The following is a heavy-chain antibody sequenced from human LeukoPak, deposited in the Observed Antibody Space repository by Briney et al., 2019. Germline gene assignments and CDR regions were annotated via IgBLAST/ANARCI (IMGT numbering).Heavy chain of an antibody. J-gene: IGHJ6*02. V-gene: IGHV5-51*01. CDR1: GYTVTNYW. CDR2: VYPGDSDT. D-gene: IGHD3-10*01. CDR3: ARDFYGSGSAPDYYGMDV. Sequence: GESLKISCKGSGYTVTNYWIGWVRQMPVKSLEWMGIVYPGDSDTRYSPSFQGQVTISADTSTSTAYLQWSSLEASDTAMYYCARDFYGSGSAPDYYGMDVWGQGTTVTVSS.